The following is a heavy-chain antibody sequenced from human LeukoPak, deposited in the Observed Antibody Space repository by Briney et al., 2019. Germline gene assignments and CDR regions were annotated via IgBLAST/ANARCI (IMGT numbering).Heavy chain of an antibody. D-gene: IGHD3-10*01. V-gene: IGHV1-3*02. J-gene: IGHJ4*02. Sequence: ASVKVSCKASGYTFTSYAMHWVRQAPGQRLEWMGWSNAGNGNTKYSQEFHGRVTMTRDTSTSTVYMELSSLRSEDTAVYYCARDFRSSGRSPGLYWGQGTLVTVSS. CDR3: ARDFRSSGRSPGLY. CDR1: GYTFTSYA. CDR2: SNAGNGNT.